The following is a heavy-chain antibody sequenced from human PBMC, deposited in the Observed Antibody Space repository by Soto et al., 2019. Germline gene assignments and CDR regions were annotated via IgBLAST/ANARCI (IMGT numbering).Heavy chain of an antibody. CDR3: ARVPYSYGSLYYLDF. Sequence: QVQLVQSGAEVKKPGASVKVSCRASGYTFTYYYIHWVRQAPGQGLEWMGIINPNSASTTYAQQFQGRVTMTSDTSTSTVYMELASLTSEDTAIYYCARVPYSYGSLYYLDFWGQGTLVTVSS. V-gene: IGHV1-46*01. J-gene: IGHJ4*02. CDR1: GYTFTYYY. D-gene: IGHD3-10*01. CDR2: INPNSAST.